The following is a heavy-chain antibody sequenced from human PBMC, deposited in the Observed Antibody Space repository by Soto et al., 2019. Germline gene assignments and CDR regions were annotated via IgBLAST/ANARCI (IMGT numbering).Heavy chain of an antibody. D-gene: IGHD3-22*01. CDR3: ARFYYDSSGYLPSPYYYYYGMDV. Sequence: GGSLRLSCAASGFTFSSYWMIWVRQAPGKGLEWVANIKQDGSEKYYVDSVKGRFTISRDNAKNSLYLQMNSLRAEDTAVYYCARFYYDSSGYLPSPYYYYYGMDVWGQGT. CDR1: GFTFSSYW. J-gene: IGHJ6*02. V-gene: IGHV3-7*04. CDR2: IKQDGSEK.